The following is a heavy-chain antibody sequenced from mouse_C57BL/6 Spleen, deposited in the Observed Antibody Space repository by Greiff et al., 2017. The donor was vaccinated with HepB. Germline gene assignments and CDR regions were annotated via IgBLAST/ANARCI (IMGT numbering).Heavy chain of an antibody. J-gene: IGHJ2*01. D-gene: IGHD3-1*01. CDR3: ARSGGSFDY. CDR1: GYNFNSYW. V-gene: IGHV1-69*01. Sequence: QVQLQQPGAELVMPGASVKLSCKASGYNFNSYWMHWVKQRPGQGLEWIGEIDPSDSYTNYNQKFKGKSTLTVDKSSSTAYMQLSSLTSEDSAVYYCARSGGSFDYWGQGTTLTVSS. CDR2: IDPSDSYT.